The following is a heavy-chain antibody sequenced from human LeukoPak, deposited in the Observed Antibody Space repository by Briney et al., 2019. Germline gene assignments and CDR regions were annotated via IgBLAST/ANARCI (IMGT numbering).Heavy chain of an antibody. CDR3: ATLGYCSSTSCPNYYYYGMDV. CDR2: ISAYNGNT. Sequence: GASVKVSCTASGYTFTSYGISWVRQAPGQGLEWMGWISAYNGNTNYAQKLQGRVTMTTDTSTSTAYMELRSLRSDDTAVYYCATLGYCSSTSCPNYYYYGMDVWGQGTAVTVSS. D-gene: IGHD2-2*01. CDR1: GYTFTSYG. V-gene: IGHV1-18*01. J-gene: IGHJ6*02.